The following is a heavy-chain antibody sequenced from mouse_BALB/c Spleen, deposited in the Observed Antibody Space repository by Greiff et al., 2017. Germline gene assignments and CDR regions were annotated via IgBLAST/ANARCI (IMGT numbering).Heavy chain of an antibody. CDR2: ISYDGSN. Sequence: ESGPGLVKPSQSLSLTCSVTGYSITSGYYWNWIRQFPGNKLEWMGYISYDGSNNYNPSLKNRISITRDTSKNQFFLKLNSVTTEDTATYYCARALGYWGQGTTLTVSS. D-gene: IGHD3-1*01. CDR3: ARALGY. V-gene: IGHV3-6*02. J-gene: IGHJ2*01. CDR1: GYSITSGYY.